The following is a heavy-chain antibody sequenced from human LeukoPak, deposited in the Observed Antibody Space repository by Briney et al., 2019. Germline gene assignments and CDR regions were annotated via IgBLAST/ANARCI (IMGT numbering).Heavy chain of an antibody. J-gene: IGHJ4*02. CDR2: IIPILGIA. CDR3: ARVTAAAAPADDY. CDR1: GGTFSSYA. D-gene: IGHD6-13*01. Sequence: SVKFSCKASGGTFSSYAISWVRQAPGQGLEWMGRIIPILGIANYAQKFQGRVTITADKSTSTAYMELSSLRSDDTAVYYCARVTAAAAPADDYWGQGTLVTVSS. V-gene: IGHV1-69*04.